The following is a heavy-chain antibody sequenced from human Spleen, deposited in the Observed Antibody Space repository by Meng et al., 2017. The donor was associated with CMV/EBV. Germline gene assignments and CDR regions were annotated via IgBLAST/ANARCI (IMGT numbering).Heavy chain of an antibody. J-gene: IGHJ6*02. CDR2: IRYDGSNK. V-gene: IGHV3-30*02. Sequence: GESLKISCAASGFTFSSYGMHWVRQAPGKGLEWVAFIRYDGSNKYYADSVKGRFTISRDNSKNTLYLQMNSLGAEDAAVYYCAKIYSYYYYYGMDVWGQGTTVTVSS. CDR3: AKIYSYYYYYGMDV. D-gene: IGHD4-11*01. CDR1: GFTFSSYG.